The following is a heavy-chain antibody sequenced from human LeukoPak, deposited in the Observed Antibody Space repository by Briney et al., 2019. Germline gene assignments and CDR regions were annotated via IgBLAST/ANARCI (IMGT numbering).Heavy chain of an antibody. CDR3: ARARGPRQKDDY. CDR2: MNTNSGNT. Sequence: GASVKVSCKASGYTFTSYDINWVRQATGQGLEWMGWMNTNSGNTGYAQKFQGRVTITRNTSISTAYMELSSLRSEDTAVYYCARARGPRQKDDYWGQGTLVTVSS. CDR1: GYTFTSYD. J-gene: IGHJ4*02. D-gene: IGHD3-10*01. V-gene: IGHV1-8*03.